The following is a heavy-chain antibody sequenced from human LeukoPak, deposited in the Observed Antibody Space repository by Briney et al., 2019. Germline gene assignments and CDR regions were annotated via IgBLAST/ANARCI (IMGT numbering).Heavy chain of an antibody. D-gene: IGHD6-13*01. Sequence: SETLSLTCTVSGYSISSGYYWGWIRQPPGKGLEWIGSIYHSGSTYYNPSLKSRVTISVDTSKNQFSLKLSSVTAAVTAVYYCARSGYSSSWRASEFDPWGQGTLVTVSS. CDR2: IYHSGST. CDR3: ARSGYSSSWRASEFDP. V-gene: IGHV4-38-2*02. CDR1: GYSISSGYY. J-gene: IGHJ5*02.